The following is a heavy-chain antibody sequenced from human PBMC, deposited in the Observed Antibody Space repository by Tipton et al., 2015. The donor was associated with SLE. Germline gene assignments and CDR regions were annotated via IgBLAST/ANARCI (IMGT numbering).Heavy chain of an antibody. D-gene: IGHD4-17*01. CDR3: ARGTVTAAFDI. V-gene: IGHV4-39*07. CDR2: IYHSGST. J-gene: IGHJ3*02. Sequence: GLVKPSETLSLTCTVSGGSVSSGSYYWGWIRQPPGKGLEWIGSIYHSGSTYYNPSLKSRVTISVDTSKNQFSLKLSSVTAADTAVYYCARGTVTAAFDIWGHGTMVTVSS. CDR1: GGSVSSGSYY.